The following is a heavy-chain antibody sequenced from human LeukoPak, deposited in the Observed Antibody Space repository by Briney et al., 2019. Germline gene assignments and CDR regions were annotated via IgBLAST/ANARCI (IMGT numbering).Heavy chain of an antibody. V-gene: IGHV3-7*01. CDR2: IKQDGSEK. J-gene: IGHJ3*01. Sequence: GGSLRLLCAPSGFTFKNYWMNWVRQAPGKGLEWVANIKQDGSEKYYVDSVKGRFTISRDNAKNSLYLQMNSLRVDDTAVYYCARHRGGAESHGFDAFDLWGQGTIITVSS. CDR3: ARHRGGAESHGFDAFDL. D-gene: IGHD2-15*01. CDR1: GFTFKNYW.